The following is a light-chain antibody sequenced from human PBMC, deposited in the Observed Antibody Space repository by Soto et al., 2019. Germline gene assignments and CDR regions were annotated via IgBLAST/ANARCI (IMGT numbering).Light chain of an antibody. V-gene: IGLV1-40*01. Sequence: QSVLTQPPSVSGAPGQRVTISCTGSSSNIGAGSYVHWYQQLPGRAPKLLIYANNDRPPGVPDRFSGSKSGTSASLAITGLQAEDEADYYCQSYDSSLSGFYVFGTGTRSPS. CDR2: ANN. CDR1: SSNIGAGSY. J-gene: IGLJ1*01. CDR3: QSYDSSLSGFYV.